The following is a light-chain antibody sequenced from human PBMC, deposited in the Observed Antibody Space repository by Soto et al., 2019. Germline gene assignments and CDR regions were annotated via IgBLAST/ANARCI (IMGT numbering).Light chain of an antibody. Sequence: QSALTQPPSASGSPGQSVTISCTGTSSDVGACNYVSWFQQHPGKAPKLMIYEVSKRPSGVPDRFSGSKSGNTASLTISGLQVDDEADYFCSSYTTSSPYVFGAGTKLTVL. CDR1: SSDVGACNY. V-gene: IGLV2-8*01. J-gene: IGLJ1*01. CDR2: EVS. CDR3: SSYTTSSPYV.